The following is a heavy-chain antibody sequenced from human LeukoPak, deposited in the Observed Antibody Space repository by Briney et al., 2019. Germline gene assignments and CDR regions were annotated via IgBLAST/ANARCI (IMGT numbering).Heavy chain of an antibody. V-gene: IGHV3-7*01. CDR1: GFFFSSYW. D-gene: IGHD3-3*01. CDR3: TRHVRFEGVDY. CDR2: IKQDGREK. Sequence: GGSLRLSCAASGFFFSSYWMSWVREAPGKGLEGVANIKQDGREKYYVGCVRGRFTISRDNDKNSLYLQMNSLRAEDTAVYYCTRHVRFEGVDYWGQGTLVTVSS. J-gene: IGHJ4*02.